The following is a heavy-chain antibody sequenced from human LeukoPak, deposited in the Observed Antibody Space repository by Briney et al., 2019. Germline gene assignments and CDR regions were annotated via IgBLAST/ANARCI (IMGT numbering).Heavy chain of an antibody. Sequence: SVKVSCKASGGTFSSYAISWVRQAPGQGLEWMGGIIPIFGTANYAQKFQGRVTITADESTSTAYMELSSLRSEDTAVYYCARRYYYDSSGYLDYWGQGTLVTVSS. CDR2: IIPIFGTA. J-gene: IGHJ4*02. D-gene: IGHD3-22*01. CDR1: GGTFSSYA. V-gene: IGHV1-69*13. CDR3: ARRYYYDSSGYLDY.